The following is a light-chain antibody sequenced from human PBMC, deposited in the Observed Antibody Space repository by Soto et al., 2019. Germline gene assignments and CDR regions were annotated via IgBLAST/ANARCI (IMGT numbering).Light chain of an antibody. CDR1: SGSIASNY. Sequence: NFMLTQPHSVSESPGKTVTISCTGSSGSIASNYVQWYQQRPGSAPTTVIYEDNQRPSGFPDRFSGSIDSSSNSASLTISALKTEDEADYYCQSYDSSNNVVFGGGTKLTVL. CDR3: QSYDSSNNVV. J-gene: IGLJ2*01. CDR2: EDN. V-gene: IGLV6-57*02.